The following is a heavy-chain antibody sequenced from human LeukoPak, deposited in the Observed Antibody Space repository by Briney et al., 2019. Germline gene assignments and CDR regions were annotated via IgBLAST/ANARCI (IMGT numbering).Heavy chain of an antibody. CDR1: GFTFSSYG. V-gene: IGHV3-30*18. J-gene: IGHJ4*02. D-gene: IGHD3-10*01. CDR2: ISYDGSNK. CDR3: AKDLLGTAAGRKRYGSGSYQSAFDY. Sequence: GGSLRLSRAASGFTFSSYGMHWVRQAPGKGLVWVAVISYDGSNKYYADSVKGRFTISRDNSKNTLYLQMNSLRAEDTAVYYCAKDLLGTAAGRKRYGSGSYQSAFDYWGQGTLVTVSS.